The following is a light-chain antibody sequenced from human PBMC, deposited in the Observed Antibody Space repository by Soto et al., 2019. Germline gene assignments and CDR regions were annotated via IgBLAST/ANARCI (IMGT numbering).Light chain of an antibody. V-gene: IGKV1-5*03. J-gene: IGKJ1*01. CDR1: QSISSW. Sequence: DIQMTQSPFTLSASVGDRVTITCRASQSISSWLAWYQQKPGKAPKLLIYKASTLESGVPSNFSGSGSGTEFTLTISSLQSEDFAVYYCQHYNNWPPWTFGQGTKVDIK. CDR3: QHYNNWPPWT. CDR2: KAS.